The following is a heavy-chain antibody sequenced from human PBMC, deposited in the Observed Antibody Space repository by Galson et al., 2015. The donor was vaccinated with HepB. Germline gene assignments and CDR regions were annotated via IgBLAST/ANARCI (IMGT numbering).Heavy chain of an antibody. D-gene: IGHD3-16*02. V-gene: IGHV3-21*04. J-gene: IGHJ4*02. CDR3: ARGKVDNYLWGTYRFDH. Sequence: SLRLSCAASGFTFSTYSLNWVRQAPGQGLEWVSSISSSSTYIYYADSVRGRFTISRDNAKNSVSLQMSRLRAEDTAVYYCARGKVDNYLWGTYRFDHWGQGTLVTVSS. CDR2: ISSSSTYI. CDR1: GFTFSTYS.